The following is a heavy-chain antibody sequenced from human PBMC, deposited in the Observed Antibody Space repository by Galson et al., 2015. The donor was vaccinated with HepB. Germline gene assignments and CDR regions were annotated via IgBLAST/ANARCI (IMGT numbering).Heavy chain of an antibody. V-gene: IGHV3-66*02. Sequence: SLRLSCAASGFTVITNYVSWVRQAPGKGLEWVSIIYSGGSTYYADSVKGRFTISRDNSKNTLYLQMNSLRAEDTAVYYCAGLGALYSSSWFGDWGQGTLVTVSS. J-gene: IGHJ4*02. CDR2: IYSGGST. CDR3: AGLGALYSSSWFGD. CDR1: GFTVITNY. D-gene: IGHD6-13*01.